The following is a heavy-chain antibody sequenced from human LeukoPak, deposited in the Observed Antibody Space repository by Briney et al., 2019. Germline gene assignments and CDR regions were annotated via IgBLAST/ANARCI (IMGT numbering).Heavy chain of an antibody. CDR3: ARNDYGDRRFDY. CDR2: ISSSSDLM. J-gene: IGHJ4*02. CDR1: GFSLSISG. Sequence: GGSLRLSCEASGFSLSISGMNWVRQAPGKGLEWVSYISSSSDLMSYVDSVKGRFTVSRDNAKNSLYLQMNSLRAEDTAVYYCARNDYGDRRFDYWGQGTLVTVSS. V-gene: IGHV3-48*01. D-gene: IGHD4-17*01.